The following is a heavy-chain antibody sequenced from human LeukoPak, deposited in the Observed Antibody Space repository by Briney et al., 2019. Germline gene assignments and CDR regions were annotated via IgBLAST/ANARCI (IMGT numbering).Heavy chain of an antibody. CDR3: AARYYDFWSGYYPFDY. D-gene: IGHD3-3*01. V-gene: IGHV4-61*08. J-gene: IGHJ4*02. CDR1: GGSISSGDYY. CDR2: IYYSGST. Sequence: PSETLSLTCTVSGGSISSGDYYWSWIRQPPGKGLEWIGYIYYSGSTNYNPSLKSRVTISVDTSKNQFSLKLSSVTAADTAVYYCAARYYDFWSGYYPFDYWGQGTLVTVSS.